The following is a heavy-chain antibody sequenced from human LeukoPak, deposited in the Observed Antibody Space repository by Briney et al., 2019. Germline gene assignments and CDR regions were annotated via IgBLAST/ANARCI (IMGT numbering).Heavy chain of an antibody. CDR3: ASRKLGNDY. Sequence: PETLSLTCTIAGGSVSDYYWSWIRQSPGKGLEWIGYIYYTVSTTYNPSLKSRVTISADTSKNQFSLKLSSVTAADTAVYYCASRKLGNDYWGEGTLVTVSS. J-gene: IGHJ4*02. CDR1: GGSVSDYY. D-gene: IGHD7-27*01. CDR2: IYYTVST. V-gene: IGHV4-59*02.